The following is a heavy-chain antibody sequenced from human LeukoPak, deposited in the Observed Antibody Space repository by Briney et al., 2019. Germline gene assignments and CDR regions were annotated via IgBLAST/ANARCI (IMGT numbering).Heavy chain of an antibody. Sequence: SETLSLTCTVSGGSISSSSYYWGWIRQPPGKGLEWIGSIYYSGSTYYNPSLKSRVTISVDTSKNQFSLKPSSVTAADTAVYYCARQSFSPIVVVPAAILYYYMDVWGKGTTVTVSS. CDR3: ARQSFSPIVVVPAAILYYYMDV. V-gene: IGHV4-39*01. J-gene: IGHJ6*03. CDR2: IYYSGST. CDR1: GGSISSSSYY. D-gene: IGHD2-2*01.